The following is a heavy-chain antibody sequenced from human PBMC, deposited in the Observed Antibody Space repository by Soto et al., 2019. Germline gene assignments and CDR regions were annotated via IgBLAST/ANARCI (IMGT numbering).Heavy chain of an antibody. CDR1: GYTFTSYA. D-gene: IGHD3-22*01. J-gene: IGHJ4*02. Sequence: GASVKVSCKASGYTFTSYAMHWVRQAPGQRLEWMGWINAGNGNTKYSQKFQGRVTITRDTSASTAYMELSSLRSEDTAVYYCARPLKLTMIVAYDPSYAYCRQVPLVTASS. V-gene: IGHV1-3*01. CDR2: INAGNGNT. CDR3: ARPLKLTMIVAYDPSYAY.